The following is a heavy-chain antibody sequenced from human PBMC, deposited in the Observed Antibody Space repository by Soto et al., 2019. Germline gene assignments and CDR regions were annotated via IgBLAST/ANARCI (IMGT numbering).Heavy chain of an antibody. CDR2: INPSGGIT. Sequence: AAVKVSCKASGYTLTSYYLHWVRQAPGQGPEWMGIINPSGGITNDAQKFQDRVTMTSDTSTSTVYMELSSLRSEDTAVYYCARGISTTRYYYYYGMDVWGQGTTVTVSS. CDR1: GYTLTSYY. V-gene: IGHV1-46*01. J-gene: IGHJ6*02. D-gene: IGHD2-2*01. CDR3: ARGISTTRYYYYYGMDV.